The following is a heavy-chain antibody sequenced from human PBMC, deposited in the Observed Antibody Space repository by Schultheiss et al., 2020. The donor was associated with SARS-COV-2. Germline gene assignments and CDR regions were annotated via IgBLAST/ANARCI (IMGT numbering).Heavy chain of an antibody. Sequence: SETLSLTCTVSGGSISSGDYYWSWIRQPPGKGLEWIGYIYYSGSTYYNPSLKSRVTISVDTSKNQFSLKLSSVTAADTAVYYCARHRQIAAAGNLLNWFDPCGQGTLVTVSS. CDR3: ARHRQIAAAGNLLNWFDP. CDR2: IYYSGST. CDR1: GGSISSGDYY. V-gene: IGHV4-30-4*01. J-gene: IGHJ5*02. D-gene: IGHD6-13*01.